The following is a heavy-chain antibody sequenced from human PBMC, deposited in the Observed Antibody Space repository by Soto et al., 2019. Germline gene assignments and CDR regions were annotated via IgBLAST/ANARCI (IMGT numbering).Heavy chain of an antibody. CDR2: IYPGDSDT. Sequence: GESLKISCKGSGYSFTSYWIGWVRQMPGKGLEWMGIIYPGDSDTRYSPSFQGQVTISADKSISTAYLQWSSLKASDTAMYYCARLGKTYYYDSSGYSHFDDWGQGTRVTVSS. CDR1: GYSFTSYW. V-gene: IGHV5-51*01. CDR3: ARLGKTYYYDSSGYSHFDD. J-gene: IGHJ4*02. D-gene: IGHD3-22*01.